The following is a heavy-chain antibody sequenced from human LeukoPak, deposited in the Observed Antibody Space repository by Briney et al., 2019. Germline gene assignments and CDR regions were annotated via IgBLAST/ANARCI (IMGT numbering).Heavy chain of an antibody. CDR3: AREWDHDYDDYMFDY. Sequence: GGSLRLSCAASGFTFSSYGMSWVRQAPGKGLEWVSAISGSGGSTYYADSVKGRFTISRDNSRNTLYLQMNSLRAEDTAVYYCAREWDHDYDDYMFDYWGQGTLVTVSS. V-gene: IGHV3-23*01. CDR1: GFTFSSYG. J-gene: IGHJ4*02. CDR2: ISGSGGST. D-gene: IGHD4-17*01.